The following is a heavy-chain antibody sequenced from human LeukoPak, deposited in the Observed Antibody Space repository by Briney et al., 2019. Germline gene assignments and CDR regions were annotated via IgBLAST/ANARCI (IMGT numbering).Heavy chain of an antibody. J-gene: IGHJ5*02. D-gene: IGHD6-19*01. CDR1: GDSVSSNSAA. Sequence: SQTLSLTCAVSGDSVSSNSAAWNWIRQSPSRGLEWLGRTYYRSKWYNDYAVSVKSRITINPDTSKNQFSLQLNSVTPEDTAVYYCARGVGSVTPNWFDPWGQGTLVTVSS. CDR3: ARGVGSVTPNWFDP. V-gene: IGHV6-1*01. CDR2: TYYRSKWYN.